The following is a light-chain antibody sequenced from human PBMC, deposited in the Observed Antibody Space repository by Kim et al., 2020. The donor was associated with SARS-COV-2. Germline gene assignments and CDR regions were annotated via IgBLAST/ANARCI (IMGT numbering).Light chain of an antibody. CDR3: LVWGRSSDPWV. CDR1: NIGSKS. CDR2: YDS. Sequence: SYELTQPPSVSVAPGKTARITCGGNNIGSKSVHWYQHKPGKAPVLVIYYDSDRPSGIPERFSGSNPWNPATLTLRRVEARDEADYYCLVWGRSSDPWVFG. J-gene: IGLJ3*02. V-gene: IGLV3-21*04.